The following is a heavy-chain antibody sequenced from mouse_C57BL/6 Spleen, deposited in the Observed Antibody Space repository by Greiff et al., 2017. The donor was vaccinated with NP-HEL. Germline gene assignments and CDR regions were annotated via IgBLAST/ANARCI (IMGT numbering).Heavy chain of an antibody. CDR2: IRNKANGYTT. J-gene: IGHJ2*01. CDR1: GFTFTDYY. CDR3: ARWDGSSFDY. D-gene: IGHD1-1*01. V-gene: IGHV7-3*01. Sequence: EVKLVESGGGLVQPGGSLSLSCAASGFTFTDYYMSWVRQPPGKALEWLGFIRNKANGYTTEYSASVKGRFTISRDNSQSILYLQMNALRAEDSATYYCARWDGSSFDYWGQGTTLTVSS.